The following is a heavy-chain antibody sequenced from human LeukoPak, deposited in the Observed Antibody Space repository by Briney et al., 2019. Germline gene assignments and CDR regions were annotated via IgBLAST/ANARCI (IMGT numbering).Heavy chain of an antibody. CDR1: GFTFSSYA. V-gene: IGHV3-23*01. J-gene: IGHJ4*02. Sequence: GGSLRLSCAASGFTFSSYAMSWVRQAPGKGLEWVSAISGSGGSTYYADSVKGRFTISRDNSKNTLYLQMNSLRAEDTAVYYCAKDGPLLRYFDWLFQYWGQGTLVTVSS. D-gene: IGHD3-9*01. CDR2: ISGSGGST. CDR3: AKDGPLLRYFDWLFQY.